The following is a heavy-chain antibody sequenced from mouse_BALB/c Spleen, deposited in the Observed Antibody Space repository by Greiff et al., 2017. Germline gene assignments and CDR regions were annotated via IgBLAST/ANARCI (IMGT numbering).Heavy chain of an antibody. D-gene: IGHD3-1*01. CDR1: GFTFSSFG. J-gene: IGHJ4*01. CDR3: ARCPREYYYAMDY. Sequence: EVKLVESGGGLVQPGGSRKLSCAASGFTFSSFGMHWVRQAPEKGLEWVAYISSGSSTIYYADTVKGRFTISRDNPKNTLFLQMTSLRSEDTAMYYCARCPREYYYAMDYWGQGTSVTVSS. V-gene: IGHV5-17*02. CDR2: ISSGSSTI.